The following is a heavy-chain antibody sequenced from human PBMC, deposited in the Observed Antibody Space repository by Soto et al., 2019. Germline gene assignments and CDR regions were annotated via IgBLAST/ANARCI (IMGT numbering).Heavy chain of an antibody. J-gene: IGHJ5*02. CDR2: IGNDGSET. V-gene: IGHV3-74*01. CDR3: VRDRPHNWFDP. Sequence: PGGSLRLSCAASGFTFSNHWMHWVRQAPGKGLVWVSRIGNDGSETRCADSVKGRFTISRDNAKNTLYLQMNSLRVEDTAVYYCVRDRPHNWFDPWGLGTLVTVSS. CDR1: GFTFSNHW.